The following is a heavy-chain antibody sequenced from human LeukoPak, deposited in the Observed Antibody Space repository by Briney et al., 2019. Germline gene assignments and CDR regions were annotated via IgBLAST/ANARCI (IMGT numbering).Heavy chain of an antibody. J-gene: IGHJ6*02. Sequence: GGSLRLSCAASGFTFSSYSMNWVRQAPGKGLEWVSSISSSSSYIYYADSVKGRFTISRDNAKNSLYLQMNSLRAEDTAVYYCAGEERGHSQDIVVVPAPAGATDYYYYGMDVWGQGTTVTVSS. V-gene: IGHV3-21*01. CDR2: ISSSSSYI. D-gene: IGHD2-2*01. CDR1: GFTFSSYS. CDR3: AGEERGHSQDIVVVPAPAGATDYYYYGMDV.